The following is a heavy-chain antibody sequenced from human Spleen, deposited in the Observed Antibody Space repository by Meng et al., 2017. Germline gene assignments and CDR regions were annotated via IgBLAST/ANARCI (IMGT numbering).Heavy chain of an antibody. CDR3: ARGPTTMAHDFDY. V-gene: IGHV4-34*01. J-gene: IGHJ4*02. Sequence: LPRVGLWLLQPSETMSLTCVVSGGFFSDYYWSWIRQPPGKGLEWIGEINHSGSTNYNPSFESRATISVDTSKNNLSLKLSSVTAADSAVYYCARGPTTMAHDFDYWGQGTLVTVSS. CDR1: GGFFSDYY. D-gene: IGHD4-11*01. CDR2: INHSGST.